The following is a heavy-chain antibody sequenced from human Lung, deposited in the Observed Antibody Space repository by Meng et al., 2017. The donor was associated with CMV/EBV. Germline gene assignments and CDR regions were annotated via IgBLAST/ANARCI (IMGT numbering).Heavy chain of an antibody. V-gene: IGHV5-51*01. CDR2: IYPGDSDT. CDR3: ARGYWYFDL. J-gene: IGHJ2*01. CDR1: GYSFTSYW. Sequence: VPRVQSGPEVKTLGESLKISCKGSGYSFTSYWIGWVRQVPGKGLEWMGIIYPGDSDTTYSPSFQGHVTISADKSISTAYLQWISLKASDTAMYYCARGYWYFDLWGRGTLVTVSS.